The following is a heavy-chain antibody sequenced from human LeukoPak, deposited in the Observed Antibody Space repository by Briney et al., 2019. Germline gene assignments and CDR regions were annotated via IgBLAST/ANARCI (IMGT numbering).Heavy chain of an antibody. D-gene: IGHD3-22*01. CDR2: INSDGSST. Sequence: GGSLRLSCATSGFSFSNYWMHWVRQAPGKGLVWVSRINSDGSSTSYADSVKGRFTISRDNAKNSLYLQMNSLRAEDTAVYYCARDYRERVVVTPTPFDYWGQGTLVTVSS. CDR1: GFSFSNYW. V-gene: IGHV3-74*01. J-gene: IGHJ4*02. CDR3: ARDYRERVVVTPTPFDY.